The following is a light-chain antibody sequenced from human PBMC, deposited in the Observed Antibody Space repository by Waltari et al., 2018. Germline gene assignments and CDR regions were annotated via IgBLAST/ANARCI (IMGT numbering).Light chain of an antibody. CDR3: CSYAGRYSVL. V-gene: IGLV2-11*01. Sequence: SALTQPRSVSGSPGQSITISCTGTRSDVGTYNYVSWYQQYPGKAPKLMIYDVTKRPSGVPDRFSGSKSGNTASLTISGLQAEDEADYYCCSYAGRYSVLFGGGTKLTVL. J-gene: IGLJ2*01. CDR1: RSDVGTYNY. CDR2: DVT.